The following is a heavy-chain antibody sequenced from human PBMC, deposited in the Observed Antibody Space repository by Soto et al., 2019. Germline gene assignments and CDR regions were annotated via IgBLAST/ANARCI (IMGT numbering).Heavy chain of an antibody. Sequence: PSETLSLTCAVSGGSFTSNNWWTWVRQPPGQGLEWIGEIYRTGSTNYNPSLKSRVTISLDKSENQFSLKVTSLTAADTAVYYCASRDPGTSVDYWGQGTLVTVAS. V-gene: IGHV4-4*02. CDR3: ASRDPGTSVDY. D-gene: IGHD1-7*01. J-gene: IGHJ4*02. CDR1: GGSFTSNNW. CDR2: IYRTGST.